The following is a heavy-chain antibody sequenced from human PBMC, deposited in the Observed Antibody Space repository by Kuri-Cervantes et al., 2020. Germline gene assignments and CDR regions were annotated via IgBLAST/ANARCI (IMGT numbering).Heavy chain of an antibody. J-gene: IGHJ3*02. CDR2: IYYSGST. Sequence: SETLSLTCTVSGGSISSSSYYWSWIRQPPGKGLEWIGYIYYSGSTNYNPSLKSRVTISVDTSKNQFSLKLSSVTAAGTAVYYCACGGDRPRGGAFDIWGQGTMVTVSS. CDR1: GGSISSSSYY. D-gene: IGHD2-21*02. V-gene: IGHV4-61*01. CDR3: ACGGDRPRGGAFDI.